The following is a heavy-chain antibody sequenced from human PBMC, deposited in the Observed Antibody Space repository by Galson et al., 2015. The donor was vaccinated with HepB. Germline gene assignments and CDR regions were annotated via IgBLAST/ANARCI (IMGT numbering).Heavy chain of an antibody. V-gene: IGHV4-39*07. CDR1: GGSISSSSYY. J-gene: IGHJ4*02. CDR3: ACRSDWPFDY. CDR2: IYYSGST. D-gene: IGHD2-21*02. Sequence: SETLSLTCTVSGGSISSSSYYWGWIRQPPGKGLEWIGSIYYSGSTYYNPSLKSRVTISVDTSKNQFSLKLSSVTAADTAVYYCACRSDWPFDYWGQGTLVTVSS.